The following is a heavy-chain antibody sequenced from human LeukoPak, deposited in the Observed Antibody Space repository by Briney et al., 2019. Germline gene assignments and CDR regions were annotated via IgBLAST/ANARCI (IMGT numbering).Heavy chain of an antibody. CDR1: GFTVSSNY. CDR3: VKDSCTSSNCYSFDC. D-gene: IGHD2-2*01. J-gene: IGHJ4*02. Sequence: PGGSLRLSCAASGFTVSSNYMTWVRQAPGQGLEWVSVIYFGGTTYYADSVKGRFTISRDNSKNTVYLQMNSLRVEDTAVYYCVKDSCTSSNCYSFDCWGQGTLVTVSS. CDR2: IYFGGTT. V-gene: IGHV3-53*01.